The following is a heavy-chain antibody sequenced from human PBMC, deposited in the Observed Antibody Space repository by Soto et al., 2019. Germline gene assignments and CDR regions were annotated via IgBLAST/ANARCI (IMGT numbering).Heavy chain of an antibody. CDR3: ARGHDQLPVGLYFDS. CDR1: GDAFTNYI. J-gene: IGHJ4*02. D-gene: IGHD2-2*01. V-gene: IGHV1-69*01. Sequence: QVQLVQSGAEVKQPGSSVKVSCKASGDAFTNYIFDWVRQAPGQGIEGMGGIIPMFGTPKYAQTFQDRVTVSADVSTGTAYLELTSLRFDDTAISYCARGHDQLPVGLYFDSWGEGPRVTVSS. CDR2: IIPMFGTP.